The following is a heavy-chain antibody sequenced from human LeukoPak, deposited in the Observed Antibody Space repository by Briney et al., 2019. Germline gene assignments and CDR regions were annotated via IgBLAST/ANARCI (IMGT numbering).Heavy chain of an antibody. Sequence: ASVKVSCKASGGTFSSYAISWVRQAPGQGLEWMGGIIPIFGTANYAQKFQGRVTITTDESTSTAYMELRSLRSDDTAVYYCARGVYCCGYYYGWYFDYWGQGTLVTVSS. V-gene: IGHV1-69*05. D-gene: IGHD3-10*01. J-gene: IGHJ4*02. CDR1: GGTFSSYA. CDR2: IIPIFGTA. CDR3: ARGVYCCGYYYGWYFDY.